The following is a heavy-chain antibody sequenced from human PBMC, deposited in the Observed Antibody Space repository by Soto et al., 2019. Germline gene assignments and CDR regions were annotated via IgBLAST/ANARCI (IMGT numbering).Heavy chain of an antibody. CDR2: IYYSGST. D-gene: IGHD2-2*01. CDR3: ARASGDQLLLDY. Sequence: QVQLQESGPGLVKPSQPLSLTCTVSGGSISSGGYYWSWIRQHPGKGLEWIGYIYYSGSTYYNPAPKRGVTISVDTSKNQFSLKLSPASAADTAVYYCARASGDQLLLDYWGQGTLVTVSS. CDR1: GGSISSGGYY. J-gene: IGHJ4*02. V-gene: IGHV4-31*03.